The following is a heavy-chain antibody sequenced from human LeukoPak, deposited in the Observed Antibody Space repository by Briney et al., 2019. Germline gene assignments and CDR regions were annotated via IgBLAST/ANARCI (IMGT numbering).Heavy chain of an antibody. CDR1: GFTFSIYA. J-gene: IGHJ4*02. CDR3: AKDMYSSSWSRVSFYFDY. D-gene: IGHD6-13*01. V-gene: IGHV3-23*01. Sequence: GGSLRLSCAASGFTFSIYAMSWVRQAPGKGLEWVSAISGIGGSTYYADSVKGRFTISRDNSKNTLYLQMNGLRAEDTAVYYCAKDMYSSSWSRVSFYFDYWGQGTLVTVSS. CDR2: ISGIGGST.